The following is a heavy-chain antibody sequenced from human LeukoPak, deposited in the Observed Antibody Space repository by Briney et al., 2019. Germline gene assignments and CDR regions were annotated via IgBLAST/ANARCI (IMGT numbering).Heavy chain of an antibody. D-gene: IGHD3-3*01. CDR2: INHSGST. CDR1: GGSFSGYY. V-gene: IGHV4-34*01. J-gene: IGHJ4*02. CDR3: ARSTVFGIIGTY. Sequence: SETLSLTCAVYGGSFSGYYWSWIRQPPGKGLEWIGEINHSGSTNYNPSLKSRVTISVDTSKNQFSLKLSSVTAADTAVYYCARSTVFGIIGTYWGQGTLVTVSS.